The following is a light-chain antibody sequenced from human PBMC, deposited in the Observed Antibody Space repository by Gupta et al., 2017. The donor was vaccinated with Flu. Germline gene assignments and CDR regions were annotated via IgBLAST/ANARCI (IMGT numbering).Light chain of an antibody. J-gene: IGLJ3*02. CDR2: STT. Sequence: STGAVTTDYYPNWIQQRPGQAPRALIYSTTNKHSWTPARFSGSLLGGKAALTLSGVQPEDEADYYCLLYYGGNQGVFGGGTRLTVL. CDR3: LLYYGGNQGV. CDR1: TGAVTTDYY. V-gene: IGLV7-43*01.